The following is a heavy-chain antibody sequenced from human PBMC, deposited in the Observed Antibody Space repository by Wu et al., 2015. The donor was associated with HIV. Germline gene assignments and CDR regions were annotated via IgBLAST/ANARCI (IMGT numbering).Heavy chain of an antibody. J-gene: IGHJ4*02. CDR1: GYTFTSYG. V-gene: IGHV1-18*01. Sequence: QVQLVQSGAEVKKPGASVKVSCKASGYTFTSYGISWVRQAPGQGLEWMGWISAYNGNTNYAQKLQGRVTMTRDTSTSTVYMELSSLRSEDTAVYYCARESIAVAGTAQVGYYFDYWGQGTLVTVSS. CDR2: ISAYNGNT. D-gene: IGHD6-19*01. CDR3: ARESIAVAGTAQVGYYFDY.